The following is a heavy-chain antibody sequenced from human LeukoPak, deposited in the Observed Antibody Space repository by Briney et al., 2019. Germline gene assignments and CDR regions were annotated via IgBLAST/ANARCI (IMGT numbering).Heavy chain of an antibody. Sequence: GGSLRLSCAASGFTVTGGYMTWVRQAPGKGLEWVSVIYSGGNTYYADSVKGRFTISRDNSKNTLYLQMNSLRAEDTAVYYCAKEPLLRYFDWLPTFFDYWGQGTLVTVSS. D-gene: IGHD3-9*01. CDR3: AKEPLLRYFDWLPTFFDY. V-gene: IGHV3-66*01. CDR2: IYSGGNT. J-gene: IGHJ4*02. CDR1: GFTVTGGY.